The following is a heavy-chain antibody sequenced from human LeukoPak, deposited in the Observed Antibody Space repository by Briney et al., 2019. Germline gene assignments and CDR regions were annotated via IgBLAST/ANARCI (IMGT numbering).Heavy chain of an antibody. CDR2: INGSGGST. Sequence: GGSLRLSCAAPGFTFSSYSMNWVRQAPGKGLEWVSDINGSGGSTYYADSVKGRFTISRDNSKNTLYLLMNSLRAEDTAVYYCAKSLLRPGYWGQGTLVTVSS. D-gene: IGHD3-3*01. J-gene: IGHJ4*02. V-gene: IGHV3-23*01. CDR1: GFTFSSYS. CDR3: AKSLLRPGY.